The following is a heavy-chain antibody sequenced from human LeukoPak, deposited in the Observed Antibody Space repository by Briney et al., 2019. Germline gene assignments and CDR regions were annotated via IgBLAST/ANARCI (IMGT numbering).Heavy chain of an antibody. V-gene: IGHV4-30-2*01. CDR2: IHHSGNT. CDR1: GGSISSGDYY. D-gene: IGHD6-19*01. Sequence: SETLSLTCTVSGGSISSGDYYWSWIRQPPGKGLEWIGNIHHSGNTDYNPSLKSRVTISLDRSNNQFSLKLNSVTAADTAVYYCARDHSSGWGGQYFDYWGQGTLVTVSS. CDR3: ARDHSSGWGGQYFDY. J-gene: IGHJ4*02.